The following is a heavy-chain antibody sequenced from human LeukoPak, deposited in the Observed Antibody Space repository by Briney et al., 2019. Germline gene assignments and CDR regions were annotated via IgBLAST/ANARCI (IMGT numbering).Heavy chain of an antibody. D-gene: IGHD3-10*01. CDR2: INPNSGGT. Sequence: ASVKVSCKASGYTFTGYYMHWVRQAPGQGLEWMGWINPNSGGTKYAQKFQGRVTMTRDMSISTAYMELSRLRSDDTAVYYCARGWSGELTWAFTLDSWGQGTLVTVSS. CDR3: ARGWSGELTWAFTLDS. J-gene: IGHJ4*02. V-gene: IGHV1-2*02. CDR1: GYTFTGYY.